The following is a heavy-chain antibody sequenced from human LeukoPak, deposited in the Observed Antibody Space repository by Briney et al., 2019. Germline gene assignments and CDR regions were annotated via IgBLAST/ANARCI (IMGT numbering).Heavy chain of an antibody. CDR1: GFTVSSSY. V-gene: IGHV3-53*01. CDR2: IYSGGST. D-gene: IGHD5-18*01. Sequence: GGSLRLSCAASGFTVSSSYMSWVRQAPGKGLEWVSLIYSGGSTYYAASVKGRFTISRDNSKDTLYLQMNSLRPEDTAVYYCAKGYNYAYEYWGQGTLVTVSS. J-gene: IGHJ4*02. CDR3: AKGYNYAYEY.